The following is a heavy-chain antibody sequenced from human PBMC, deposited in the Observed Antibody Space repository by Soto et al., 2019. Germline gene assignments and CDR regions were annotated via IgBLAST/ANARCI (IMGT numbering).Heavy chain of an antibody. V-gene: IGHV1-46*01. J-gene: IGHJ4*02. CDR1: GYTFTSYY. CDR2: INPSGGST. D-gene: IGHD7-27*01. Sequence: QVQLVQSGAEVKKPGASVKVSCKASGYTFTSYYMHWVRQAPGQGLEWMGIINPSGGSTSYAQKFQGRVTMTRDTSTSTVYMELSILRSEDTAVYYCARIGPLGYFDYWGQGTLVTVSS. CDR3: ARIGPLGYFDY.